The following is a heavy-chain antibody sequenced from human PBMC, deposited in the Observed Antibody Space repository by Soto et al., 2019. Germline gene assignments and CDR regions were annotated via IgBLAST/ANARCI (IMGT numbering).Heavy chain of an antibody. CDR1: GFTFSSYA. V-gene: IGHV3-30-3*01. Sequence: QVQLVESGGGVVQPGRSLRLSCAASGFTFSSYAMHWVRQAPGKGLEGVAVISYDGSNKYYADSVKGRFSISRDKSKNTLYLQMNSLRAEDTAGYYCARTPRGQWELPYYYYGMDVWGQGTTVTVSS. CDR2: ISYDGSNK. D-gene: IGHD1-26*01. CDR3: ARTPRGQWELPYYYYGMDV. J-gene: IGHJ6*02.